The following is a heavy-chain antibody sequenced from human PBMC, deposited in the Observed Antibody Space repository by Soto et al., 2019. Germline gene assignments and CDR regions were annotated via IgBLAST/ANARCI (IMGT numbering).Heavy chain of an antibody. V-gene: IGHV1-18*01. J-gene: IGHJ5*02. CDR2: ISAYNGNT. CDR1: GYTFTIYG. CDR3: ARTPLGYKYITIFGVAPNWFDT. Sequence: ASVNVSCNASGYTFTIYGISWVRQAPGKGLEWMGWISAYNGNTNYAQKLQGRVTMTTDTSTSTAYMELRSLRSDDTAVYYCARTPLGYKYITIFGVAPNWFDTCGQVTLVTVSS. D-gene: IGHD3-3*01.